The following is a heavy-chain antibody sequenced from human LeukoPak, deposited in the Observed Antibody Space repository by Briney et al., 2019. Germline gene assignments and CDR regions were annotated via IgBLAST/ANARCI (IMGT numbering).Heavy chain of an antibody. Sequence: PGGSLRLSCAASGFTVTTNYMTWVRQAPGRGLVWVSRINSDGSSTSYADSVKGRFTISRDNAKNTLYLQMNSLRAEDTAVYYCAREVVPAANDYWGQGTLVTVSS. V-gene: IGHV3-74*01. J-gene: IGHJ4*02. CDR3: AREVVPAANDY. D-gene: IGHD2-2*01. CDR2: INSDGSST. CDR1: GFTVTTNY.